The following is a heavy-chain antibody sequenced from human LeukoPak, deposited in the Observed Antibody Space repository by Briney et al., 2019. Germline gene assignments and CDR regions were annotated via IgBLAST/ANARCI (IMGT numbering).Heavy chain of an antibody. Sequence: GRSLRLSCAASGFTFDDYAMHWVRQAPGKGLEGVSGISWNSGSIAYADSVKGRFTISRDNAKNSLYLQMNSLRAEDTALYYCAKGILYDILTGPFDYWGQGTLVTVSS. J-gene: IGHJ4*02. CDR1: GFTFDDYA. CDR2: ISWNSGSI. V-gene: IGHV3-9*01. CDR3: AKGILYDILTGPFDY. D-gene: IGHD3-9*01.